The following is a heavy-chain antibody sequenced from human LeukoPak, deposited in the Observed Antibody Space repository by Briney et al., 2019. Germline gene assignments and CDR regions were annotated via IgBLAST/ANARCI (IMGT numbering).Heavy chain of an antibody. J-gene: IGHJ4*02. Sequence: PGGSLRLSCAASGFTFSSYAMSWVHQAPGKGLEWVSAISGSGGSTYYADSVKGRFTISRDNSKNTLYLQMNSLRAEDTAVYYCAKMGAKYYYGSGSYYNFDYWGQGTLVTVSS. D-gene: IGHD3-10*01. CDR1: GFTFSSYA. V-gene: IGHV3-23*01. CDR2: ISGSGGST. CDR3: AKMGAKYYYGSGSYYNFDY.